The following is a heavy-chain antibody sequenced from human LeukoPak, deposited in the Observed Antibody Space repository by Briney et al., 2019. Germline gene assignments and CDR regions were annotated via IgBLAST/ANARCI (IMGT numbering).Heavy chain of an antibody. CDR1: GYSFTSNS. CDR3: ARNYDSSGYF. V-gene: IGHV5-10-1*01. J-gene: IGHJ4*02. CDR2: IDPSDSYT. Sequence: GESLRISCKGPGYSFTSNSRSWVGKMPGKGREWMGRIDPSDSYTNYSPSFQGPVTISADQSISTAYLQWSRLTASDTAMNYCARNYDSSGYFWGQGALVSVSS. D-gene: IGHD3-22*01.